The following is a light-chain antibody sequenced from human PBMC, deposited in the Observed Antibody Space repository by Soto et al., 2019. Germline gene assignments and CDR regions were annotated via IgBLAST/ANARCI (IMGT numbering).Light chain of an antibody. Sequence: DIVLTQSPSPLSLSPGDRATLSCRASQSVGTSLAWYKQQPCQAPRLLIHDAAYRASGIPERFGGRGSVTAFRLAISSLEPDDFAVYYCQHRSSWPRSFGRRTKV. J-gene: IGKJ4*02. CDR3: QHRSSWPRS. CDR1: QSVGTS. CDR2: DAA. V-gene: IGKV3-11*01.